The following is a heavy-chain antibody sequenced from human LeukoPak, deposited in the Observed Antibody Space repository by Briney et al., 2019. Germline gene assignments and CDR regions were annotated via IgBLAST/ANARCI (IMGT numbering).Heavy chain of an antibody. CDR1: GGTFSSYA. CDR3: ARVQPTGTTTGGYYGMDV. D-gene: IGHD1-1*01. CDR2: IIPIFGTA. Sequence: SVKVSCKASGGTFSSYAISWVRQAPGQGLEWMGGIIPIFGTANYAQKFQGRVTITADESTSTAYMELSSLRSEDTAVYYCARVQPTGTTTGGYYGMDVWGQGTTVTVSS. V-gene: IGHV1-69*13. J-gene: IGHJ6*02.